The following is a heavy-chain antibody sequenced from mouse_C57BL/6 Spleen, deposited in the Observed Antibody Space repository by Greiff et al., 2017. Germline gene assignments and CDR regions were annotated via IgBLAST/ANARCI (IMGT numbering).Heavy chain of an antibody. CDR2: IDPSDSYT. Sequence: VQLQQPGAELVKPGASVKLSCKASGYTFTSYWMQWVKQRPGQGLEWIGEIDPSDSYTNYNQKFKGKATLTVDTSSSPAYMQLSSLTSEDSAVYYCARPYYYGSSFIAYWGQGTLVTVSA. V-gene: IGHV1-50*01. D-gene: IGHD1-1*01. CDR1: GYTFTSYW. J-gene: IGHJ3*01. CDR3: ARPYYYGSSFIAY.